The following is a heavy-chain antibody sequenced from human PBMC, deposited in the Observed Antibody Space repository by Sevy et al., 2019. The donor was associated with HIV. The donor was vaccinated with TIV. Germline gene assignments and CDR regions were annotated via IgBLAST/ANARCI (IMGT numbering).Heavy chain of an antibody. CDR2: FSFGCGRI. D-gene: IGHD2-8*01. J-gene: IGHJ4*02. CDR3: AREGCTKPHYY. Sequence: GGSLRLCCEASGFTFSKYSMSWVRQAPGKGLEWVSTFSFGCGRINYADSVKGRLTISRDDSKNTLYWQMNSLRAEDTAVYYCAREGCTKPHYYWGQGTLVTVSS. V-gene: IGHV3-23*01. CDR1: GFTFSKYS.